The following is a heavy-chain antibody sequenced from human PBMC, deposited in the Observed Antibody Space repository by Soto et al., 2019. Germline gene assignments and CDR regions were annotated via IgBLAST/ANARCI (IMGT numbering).Heavy chain of an antibody. CDR3: TREGLRCFDL. CDR2: ISYDGSKK. J-gene: IGHJ2*01. V-gene: IGHV3-30*03. Sequence: QVQLVESGGGVVQPGRSLRLSCAASGFTLSRYGMPWVRQAPGKGLEWVAVISYDGSKKHYADSVKGRFTISRDNSKNTLYLHLSSLRPGDTAEYYCTREGLRCFDLRGRGTLVTVPS. CDR1: GFTLSRYG.